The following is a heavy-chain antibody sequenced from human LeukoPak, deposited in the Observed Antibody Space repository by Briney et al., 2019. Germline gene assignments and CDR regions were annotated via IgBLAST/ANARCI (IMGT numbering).Heavy chain of an antibody. CDR1: GYTFTGYY. J-gene: IGHJ4*02. D-gene: IGHD3-10*01. V-gene: IGHV1-2*02. CDR2: INPNSGGT. CDR3: ARPGGDGVWFGELLSGFDY. Sequence: ASVKVSCKASGYTFTGYYMHWVRQAPGQGLEWMGWINPNSGGTNYAQKFQGRVTMTRDTSISTAYMELSRLRSDDTAVYYCARPGGDGVWFGELLSGFDYWGQGTLVTVSS.